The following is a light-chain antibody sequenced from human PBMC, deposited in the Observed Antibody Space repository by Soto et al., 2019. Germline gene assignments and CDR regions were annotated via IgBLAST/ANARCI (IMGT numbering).Light chain of an antibody. CDR1: QSISSY. J-gene: IGKJ2*01. CDR3: QQSYSTPNYT. V-gene: IGKV1-39*01. CDR2: AAS. Sequence: DIQMTQSPSSLSASVGVRVTITCRASQSISSYLNWYQQKPGKAPKLLIYAASSLQSGVPSRFSGSGSGTDFTLTISSLQPEDFATYYCQQSYSTPNYTFGQGTKLEIK.